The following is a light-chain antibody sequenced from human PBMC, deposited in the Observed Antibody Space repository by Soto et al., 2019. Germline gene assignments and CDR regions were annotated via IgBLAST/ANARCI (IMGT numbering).Light chain of an antibody. Sequence: EIVLTQSPATLSLSPGESVTLSCRASQSVTNYLAWYQHKPVQAPRLLIYADSNRATGIPARFSGRWSGTDFTLTISSLEPEDFAIYDCHQRSNWPLTFGGGTRVQIK. CDR2: ADS. CDR3: HQRSNWPLT. V-gene: IGKV3-11*01. CDR1: QSVTNY. J-gene: IGKJ4*01.